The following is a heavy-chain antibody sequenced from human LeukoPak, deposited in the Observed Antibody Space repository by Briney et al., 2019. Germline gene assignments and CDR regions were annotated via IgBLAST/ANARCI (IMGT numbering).Heavy chain of an antibody. CDR1: GFTFANAW. V-gene: IGHV3-15*01. CDR3: TTDLGTYYHGSQRLIPIDY. CDR2: IKSKTDGETT. D-gene: IGHD3-10*01. J-gene: IGHJ4*02. Sequence: GGSLRLSCVDSGFTFANAWMSWVRQAPGKGLEWIGRIKSKTDGETTNYAEPVRGRFTISRDDSKSAVYLQMNSLEIEDTAVYYCTTDLGTYYHGSQRLIPIDYWGQGTLVTVSS.